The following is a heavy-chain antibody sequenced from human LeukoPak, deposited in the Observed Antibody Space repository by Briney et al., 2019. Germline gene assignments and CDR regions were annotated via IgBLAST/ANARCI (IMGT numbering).Heavy chain of an antibody. CDR3: ASISSGWSVAAVDY. Sequence: GGSLRLSCAASGFTFSSYWMHWVRQAPGKGLVWVSRINSDGSSTSYADSVKGRFTISRDNAKNTLYLQMNSLRAEDTAVYYCASISSGWSVAAVDYWGQRTLVTVS. D-gene: IGHD6-19*01. V-gene: IGHV3-74*01. CDR1: GFTFSSYW. J-gene: IGHJ4*02. CDR2: INSDGSST.